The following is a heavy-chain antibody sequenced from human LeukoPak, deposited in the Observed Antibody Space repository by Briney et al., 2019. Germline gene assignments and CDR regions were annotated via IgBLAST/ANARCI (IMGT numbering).Heavy chain of an antibody. CDR1: GFTFSNYA. V-gene: IGHV3-23*01. J-gene: IGHJ4*02. CDR2: ISGSGGST. D-gene: IGHD2-8*01. CDR3: AKSTYWTNPYYFDY. Sequence: GGSLRLSCAASGFTFSNYAMSWVRQAPGKGLEWVSTISGSGGSTYYADSVEGRFTISRDNSKNTLYLQIISLRAEDTAVYYCAKSTYWTNPYYFDYWGQGTLVTVSS.